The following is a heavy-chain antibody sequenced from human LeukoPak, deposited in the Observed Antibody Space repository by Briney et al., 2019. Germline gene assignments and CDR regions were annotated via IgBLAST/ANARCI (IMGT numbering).Heavy chain of an antibody. D-gene: IGHD6-19*01. CDR1: GFTFSSYA. V-gene: IGHV3-30*04. CDR2: ISYDGSNK. J-gene: IGHJ6*04. Sequence: GRSLRLSCAASGFTFSSYAMHWVRQAPGKGLEWVAVISYDGSNKYYADSVKGQFTISRDNSKNTLYLQMNSLRAEDTAVYYCATSTLAVAGVRYYYYGMDVWGKGTTVTVSS. CDR3: ATSTLAVAGVRYYYYGMDV.